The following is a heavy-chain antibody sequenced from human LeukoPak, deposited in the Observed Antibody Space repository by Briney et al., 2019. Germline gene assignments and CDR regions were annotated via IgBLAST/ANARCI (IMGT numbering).Heavy chain of an antibody. D-gene: IGHD5-18*01. CDR1: GGSISSSSYY. Sequence: PSETLSLTCTVSGGSISSSSYYWGWIRQPPGKGLEWIGSIYYSGSTYYNPSLKSRVTISVDTSKNQFSLKLSSVTAADTAVYYCARQNSIPEYSYGYKFDYWGQGTLVTVSS. CDR2: IYYSGST. V-gene: IGHV4-39*01. CDR3: ARQNSIPEYSYGYKFDY. J-gene: IGHJ4*02.